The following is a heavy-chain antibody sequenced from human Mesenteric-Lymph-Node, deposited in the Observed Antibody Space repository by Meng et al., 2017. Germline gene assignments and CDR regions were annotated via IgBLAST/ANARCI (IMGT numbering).Heavy chain of an antibody. V-gene: IGHV1-18*01. CDR1: GYTFSSYG. Sequence: ASVKVSCKASGYTFSSYGVIWVRQAPGQGLEWTGWVSAYNGNTNYAQKLQGRVTMTTDTSTSTAYMELRSLRSDDTAVYYCARDLGNYFPFGDYWGQGTLVTVSS. J-gene: IGHJ4*02. CDR2: VSAYNGNT. D-gene: IGHD2/OR15-2a*01. CDR3: ARDLGNYFPFGDY.